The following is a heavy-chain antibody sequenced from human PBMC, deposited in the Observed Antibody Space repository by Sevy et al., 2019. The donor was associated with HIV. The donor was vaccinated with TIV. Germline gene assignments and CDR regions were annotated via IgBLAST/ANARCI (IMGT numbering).Heavy chain of an antibody. CDR2: ISSSGSSI. J-gene: IGHJ4*02. CDR1: GFTFSSYE. D-gene: IGHD1-26*01. V-gene: IGHV3-48*03. Sequence: GGSLRLSCAASGFTFSSYEMNWVRQAPGKGLEWVSYISSSGSSIYYADSVKGRFTISRDNAKNSLYLQMNSLRAEDTAVYYCASEVGATFDYWGQGTLVTVSS. CDR3: ASEVGATFDY.